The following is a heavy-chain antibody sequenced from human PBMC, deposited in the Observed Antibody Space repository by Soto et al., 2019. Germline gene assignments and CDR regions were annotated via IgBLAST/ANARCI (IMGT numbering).Heavy chain of an antibody. D-gene: IGHD6-13*01. Sequence: QVQLQESGPGLVKPSETLSLTCTVSGGSMSGYYWSWIRQSAGKGLEWIGRVYTSETTYYNPSLKSRVTMSLDMSKNQFSLNLYSLPAADTAVYYCAGNIAAAGRRYYGMDVWGQGTTVTVSS. J-gene: IGHJ6*02. CDR1: GGSMSGYY. CDR2: VYTSETT. CDR3: AGNIAAAGRRYYGMDV. V-gene: IGHV4-4*07.